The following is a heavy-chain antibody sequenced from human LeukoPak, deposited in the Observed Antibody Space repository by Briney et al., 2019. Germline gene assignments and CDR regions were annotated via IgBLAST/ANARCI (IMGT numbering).Heavy chain of an antibody. J-gene: IGHJ4*02. D-gene: IGHD6-13*01. Sequence: GGSLRLSCAASGFTFSSYAMSWVRQAPGKGLEWVSAISGSGGSTYYADSVKGRFTISRDNSKNTLYLQMNSLRAEDTAVYYCAKDRPMGIAAVGLFDYWGQGTLVTVSS. CDR3: AKDRPMGIAAVGLFDY. CDR1: GFTFSSYA. CDR2: ISGSGGST. V-gene: IGHV3-23*01.